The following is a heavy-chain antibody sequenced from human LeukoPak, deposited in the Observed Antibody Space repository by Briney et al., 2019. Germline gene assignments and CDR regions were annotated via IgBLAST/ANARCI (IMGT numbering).Heavy chain of an antibody. CDR1: GGSFSGHY. J-gene: IGHJ4*02. D-gene: IGHD3-10*01. CDR3: ASRTYSGSGSYYND. CDR2: INHSGST. V-gene: IGHV4-34*01. Sequence: SETLSLTRAVYGGSFSGHYWSWIRQPPGKGLDWIGEINHSGSTNYNPSLKSRITISVDTSKNQFSLKLSSVSAAATAVYYCASRTYSGSGSYYNDWGQGTLVTVSS.